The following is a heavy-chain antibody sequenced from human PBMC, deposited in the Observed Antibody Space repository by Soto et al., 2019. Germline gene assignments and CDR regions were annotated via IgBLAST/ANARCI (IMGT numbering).Heavy chain of an antibody. CDR2: ISSTTNYI. J-gene: IGHJ4*02. CDR1: GFTFTRYS. Sequence: PGGSLRLSCAASGFTFTRYSMNWVRQAPGKGLEWVSSISSTTNYIYYGDSMKGRFTISRDNAKNSLYLEMNSLRAEDTAVYYLARESEGLTSNFDYWGQGTLVTVSS. V-gene: IGHV3-21*06. CDR3: ARESEGLTSNFDY.